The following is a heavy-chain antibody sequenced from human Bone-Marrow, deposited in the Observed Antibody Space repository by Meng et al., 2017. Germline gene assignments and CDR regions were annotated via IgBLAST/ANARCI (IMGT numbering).Heavy chain of an antibody. CDR3: ARDTHHNGLWSEYFQH. V-gene: IGHV3-30*14. CDR2: ISFDGDKK. D-gene: IGHD1-1*01. CDR1: GFSFSDHG. Sequence: GESLKISCAVSGFSFSDHGMHWVRQGPGKGLEWVAVISFDGDKKDYLDSVKGRFTISRDNSKNTLYLQMNSLRGDDTGVYYCARDTHHNGLWSEYFQHWGQGTLVTVSS. J-gene: IGHJ1*01.